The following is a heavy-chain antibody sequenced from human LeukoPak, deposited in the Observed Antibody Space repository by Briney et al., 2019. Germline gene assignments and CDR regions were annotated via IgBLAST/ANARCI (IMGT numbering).Heavy chain of an antibody. D-gene: IGHD6-13*01. CDR2: ISGSGGST. CDR3: AREGVWRQQLVDYYYGMDV. Sequence: GGSLRLSCAASGFTFSSYAMSWVRQAPGKGLEWVSAISGSGGSTYYADSVKGRFTISRDNAKNTLYLQMNSLRAEDTAVYYCAREGVWRQQLVDYYYGMDVWGQGTTVTVSS. J-gene: IGHJ6*02. V-gene: IGHV3-23*01. CDR1: GFTFSSYA.